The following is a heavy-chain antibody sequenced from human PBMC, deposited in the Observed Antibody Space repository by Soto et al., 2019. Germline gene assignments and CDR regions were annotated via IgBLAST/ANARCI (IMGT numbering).Heavy chain of an antibody. Sequence: LPETLSLTCTVSGGSINNHYWSWIRQPPGKGLEWLGYIYYTGTADYNPSLENRVTLSVDTSTNRFSLELTSVTAADTAVYYCARQPADGDYGHYFGSWGPGILVTAPQ. D-gene: IGHD4-17*01. CDR3: ARQPADGDYGHYFGS. J-gene: IGHJ4*02. CDR2: IYYTGTA. CDR1: GGSINNHY. V-gene: IGHV4-59*11.